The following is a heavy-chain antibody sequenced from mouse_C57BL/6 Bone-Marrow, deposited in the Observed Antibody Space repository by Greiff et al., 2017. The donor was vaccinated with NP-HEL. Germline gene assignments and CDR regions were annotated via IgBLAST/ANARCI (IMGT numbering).Heavy chain of an antibody. Sequence: EVQVVESGGGLVQPGGSLSLSCAASGFTFTDYYMSWVRQPPGKALEWLGFIRHKADGYTSEYSASVKGRFTISRDNCQSIIYLQMHALSAEDSATYYCATTAWFYAMDYWGQGTSATVTA. V-gene: IGHV7-3*01. D-gene: IGHD2-2*01. CDR2: IRHKADGYTS. J-gene: IGHJ4*01. CDR3: ATTAWFYAMDY. CDR1: GFTFTDYY.